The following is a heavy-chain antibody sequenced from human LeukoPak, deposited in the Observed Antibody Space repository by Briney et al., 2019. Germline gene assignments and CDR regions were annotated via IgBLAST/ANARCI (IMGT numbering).Heavy chain of an antibody. D-gene: IGHD3-10*01. V-gene: IGHV3-21*01. CDR1: GFTFSSYS. CDR3: ARARFGELLETYFDY. Sequence: GGSLRLSCAASGFTFSSYSMNWVRQAPGKGLEWVSSISSSSSYIYYADSVKGRFTISRDNAKNSLYLQMNSLRAEDTAVYYCARARFGELLETYFDYWGQGTLVTVSS. CDR2: ISSSSSYI. J-gene: IGHJ4*02.